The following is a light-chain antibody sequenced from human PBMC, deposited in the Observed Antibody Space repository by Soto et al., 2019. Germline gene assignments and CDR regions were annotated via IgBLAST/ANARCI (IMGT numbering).Light chain of an antibody. V-gene: IGLV2-14*01. CDR1: SSDVGKYNY. CDR2: EVS. Sequence: QSALTQPASVSGSPGQSITISCIGTSSDVGKYNYVSWYQQHPGKAPQLMIYEVSNRPSGVSHRFSGSKSGNTASLTISGLQAEDEADYYCSSFTSTNTWVFGGGTKLTV. CDR3: SSFTSTNTWV. J-gene: IGLJ3*02.